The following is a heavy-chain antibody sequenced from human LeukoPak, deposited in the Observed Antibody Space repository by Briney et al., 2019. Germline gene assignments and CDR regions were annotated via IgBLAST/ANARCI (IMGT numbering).Heavy chain of an antibody. V-gene: IGHV4-34*01. CDR1: GGSFSGYY. CDR3: ARGLAFDY. CDR2: INHSGST. D-gene: IGHD2/OR15-2a*01. J-gene: IGHJ4*02. Sequence: SETLSLTCAVYGGSFSGYYWSWIRQPPGKGLGWIGEINHSGSTNYNPSLKSRVTISVDTSKNQFSLKLSSVTAADTAVYYCARGLAFDYWGQGTLVTVSS.